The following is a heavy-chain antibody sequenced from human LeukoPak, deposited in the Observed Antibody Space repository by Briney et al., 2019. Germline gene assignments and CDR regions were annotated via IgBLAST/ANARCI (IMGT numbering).Heavy chain of an antibody. D-gene: IGHD3-10*01. CDR2: IIPIFGTA. V-gene: IGHV1-69*13. Sequence: SVKVSCKASGGTFSSYAISWVRQAPGQGLEWMGGIIPIFGTANYAQKFQGRVTITADESTSTAYMGLSSLRSEDTAVYYCARDLTMVRGVIRRGAFDIWGQGTMVTVSS. CDR3: ARDLTMVRGVIRRGAFDI. J-gene: IGHJ3*02. CDR1: GGTFSSYA.